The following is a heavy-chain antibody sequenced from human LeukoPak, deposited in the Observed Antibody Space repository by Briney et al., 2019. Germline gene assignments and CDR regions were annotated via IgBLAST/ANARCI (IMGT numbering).Heavy chain of an antibody. CDR1: GFTFSSYW. Sequence: PGGSLRLSCAASGFTFSSYWMSWVRQAPGKGLEWVANIKQDGSEKYYVDSVKGRFTISRDNAKNSLYLQMNSLRAEDTAVYYCARDSTVTTNLGAFDIWGQGTMVTVSS. V-gene: IGHV3-7*01. CDR2: IKQDGSEK. CDR3: ARDSTVTTNLGAFDI. D-gene: IGHD4-17*01. J-gene: IGHJ3*02.